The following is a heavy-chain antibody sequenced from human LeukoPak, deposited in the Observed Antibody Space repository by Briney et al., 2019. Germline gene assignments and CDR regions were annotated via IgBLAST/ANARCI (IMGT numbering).Heavy chain of an antibody. CDR2: IYTSGSS. V-gene: IGHV4-4*07. CDR3: ARDRRICSSTTCYPGLDP. D-gene: IGHD2-2*01. J-gene: IGHJ5*02. CDR1: GGSVSTFY. Sequence: SETLSLTCTVSGGSVSTFYWSWIRQPAGKGLEWIGRIYTSGSSNYNPSLKSRVTMSVDTSKNQFSLKLSSVTAADTAVYYCARDRRICSSTTCYPGLDPWGQGTPVTVSS.